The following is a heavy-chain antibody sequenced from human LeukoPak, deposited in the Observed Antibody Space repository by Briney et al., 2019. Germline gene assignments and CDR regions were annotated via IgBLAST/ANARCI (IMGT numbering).Heavy chain of an antibody. CDR1: GFTFSSYG. D-gene: IGHD1-7*01. CDR2: IWYDGSNK. V-gene: IGHV3-33*06. CDR3: AKDPNWNYRGLFD. J-gene: IGHJ4*02. Sequence: GGSLRLSCAASGFTFSSYGMHWVRQAPGKGLEGVAVIWYDGSNKYYADSVKGRFTISRDNSKNTLYLQMNSLRAEDTAVYYCAKDPNWNYRGLFDWGQGTLVTVSS.